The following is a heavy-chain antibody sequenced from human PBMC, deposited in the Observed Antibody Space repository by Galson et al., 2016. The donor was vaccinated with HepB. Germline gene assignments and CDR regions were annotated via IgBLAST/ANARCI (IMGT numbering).Heavy chain of an antibody. Sequence: LSLTCTVSGGSVTSGPNYWSWVRQPPGKGLEWIGYITYSGNTLYTPSLKSRVTISVDTAKNQISLKVNSVTAADTAVYYCVRSFKGSHWGQGTLVTVSS. J-gene: IGHJ4*02. CDR3: VRSFKGSH. CDR1: GGSVTSGPNY. V-gene: IGHV4-61*01. CDR2: ITYSGNT.